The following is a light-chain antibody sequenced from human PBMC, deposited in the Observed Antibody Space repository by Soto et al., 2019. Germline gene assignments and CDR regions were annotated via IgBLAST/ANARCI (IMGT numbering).Light chain of an antibody. CDR1: SSDVGRYKY. CDR3: SSYTSSDTGV. CDR2: DVS. V-gene: IGLV2-14*01. J-gene: IGLJ3*02. Sequence: QSVLTQPASVSGSPGQSITISCTGTSSDVGRYKYVSWFQQHPGKAPKLIIYDVSNRPSGVSDRFSGSKSGNTASLTISGLQVEDEADYYCSSYTSSDTGVFGGGTKLTVL.